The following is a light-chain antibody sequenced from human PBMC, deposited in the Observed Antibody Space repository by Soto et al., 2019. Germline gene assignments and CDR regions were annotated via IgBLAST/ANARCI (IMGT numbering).Light chain of an antibody. CDR1: SSNIGSST. V-gene: IGLV1-44*01. CDR2: SNN. CDR3: AAWDDSLNGRGV. J-gene: IGLJ2*01. Sequence: QSVLTQPPSASGTPGQRVTMSRSGSSSNIGSSTVNWYQQFPGTAPKLLSYSNNQRPSGVPDRFSGSKSGTSASLAISGLQSEDEDDYYCAAWDDSLNGRGVFGGGSKLTVI.